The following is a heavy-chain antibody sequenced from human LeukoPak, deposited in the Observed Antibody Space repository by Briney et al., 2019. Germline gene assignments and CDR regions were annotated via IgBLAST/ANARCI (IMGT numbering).Heavy chain of an antibody. Sequence: SETLSLTCTVSGGSISSTSSYWGWIRQPPGKGLEWIATIYYSGSTYYNASLKSRITIAVDTSKSQFSLKLSSVTAADTAVYYCASGTGYDSSAYFYWGQGTLVTVSS. CDR1: GGSISSTSSY. CDR2: IYYSGST. D-gene: IGHD3-22*01. V-gene: IGHV4-39*01. J-gene: IGHJ4*02. CDR3: ASGTGYDSSAYFY.